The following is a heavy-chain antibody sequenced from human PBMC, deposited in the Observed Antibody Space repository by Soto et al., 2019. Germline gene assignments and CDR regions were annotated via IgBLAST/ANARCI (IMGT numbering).Heavy chain of an antibody. CDR2: ISSSSSVI. Sequence: QPSETLRLSCAASRFTFSTYSLNWVRQAPGKGLEWVSYISSSSSVIYYADSVKGRFTISRDNAKNSLYLQMDSLRDEDTAVYYCARDLMVRGVLRSGYFDYWGQGTQVTVAS. D-gene: IGHD3-10*01. CDR1: RFTFSTYS. J-gene: IGHJ4*02. CDR3: ARDLMVRGVLRSGYFDY. V-gene: IGHV3-48*02.